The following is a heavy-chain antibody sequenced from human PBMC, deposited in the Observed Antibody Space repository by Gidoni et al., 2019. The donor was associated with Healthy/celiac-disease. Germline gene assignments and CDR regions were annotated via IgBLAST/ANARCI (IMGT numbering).Heavy chain of an antibody. J-gene: IGHJ6*02. V-gene: IGHV3-30*04. CDR1: GFTFSSYA. CDR3: ARDQPYYDCMDV. Sequence: QVQLVESGGGVVQPGRSLRLSWAASGFTFSSYAMHWFRKAPGKGLEWVAVISYDGSNKYYADSVKGRFTISRDNSKNTLYLQMNSLRAEDTAVYYCARDQPYYDCMDVWGQGTTVTVSS. CDR2: ISYDGSNK.